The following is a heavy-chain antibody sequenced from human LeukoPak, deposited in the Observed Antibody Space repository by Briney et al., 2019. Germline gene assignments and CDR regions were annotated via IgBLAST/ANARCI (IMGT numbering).Heavy chain of an antibody. CDR3: ARDRITMVRGVPQDYYYGMDV. V-gene: IGHV4-30-2*01. D-gene: IGHD3-10*01. CDR2: IYHSGST. CDR1: GGSISSGGYS. Sequence: SETLSLTCAVSGGSISSGGYSWSWIRQPPGKGLEWIGYIYHSGSTYYNPSLKSRVTISVDRSKNQFSLKLSSVTAADTAVYYCARDRITMVRGVPQDYYYGMDVWGKGTTVTVSS. J-gene: IGHJ6*04.